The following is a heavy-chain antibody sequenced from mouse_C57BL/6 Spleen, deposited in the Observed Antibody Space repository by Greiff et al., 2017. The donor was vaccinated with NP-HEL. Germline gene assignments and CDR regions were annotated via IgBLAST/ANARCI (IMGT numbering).Heavy chain of an antibody. CDR2: IRLKSDNYAT. V-gene: IGHV6-3*01. J-gene: IGHJ1*03. D-gene: IGHD2-4*01. CDR3: TAPPYDYDGYFDV. Sequence: EVKVEESGGGLVQPGGSMKLSCVASGFTFSNYWMNWVRQSPEKGLEWVAQIRLKSDNYATHYAESVKGRFTISRDDSKSSVYLQMNNLRAEDTGIYYCTAPPYDYDGYFDVWGTGTTVTVSS. CDR1: GFTFSNYW.